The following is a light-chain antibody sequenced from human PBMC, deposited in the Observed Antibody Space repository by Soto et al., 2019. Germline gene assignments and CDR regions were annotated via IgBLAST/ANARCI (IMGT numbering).Light chain of an antibody. Sequence: EIVLTQSPGTLSLSPGERATLSCRASQSVTSGYLAWYQQRPGQAPRRLLYGTSSRATGIPDRFSGSGSGADFTLTVSRLEPEDFAEYYCQQYGSSPFTFGPGTKVYFK. CDR2: GTS. CDR3: QQYGSSPFT. V-gene: IGKV3-20*01. J-gene: IGKJ3*01. CDR1: QSVTSGY.